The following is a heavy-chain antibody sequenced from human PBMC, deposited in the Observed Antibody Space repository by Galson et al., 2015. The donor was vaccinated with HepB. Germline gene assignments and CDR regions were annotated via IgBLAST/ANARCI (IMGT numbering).Heavy chain of an antibody. CDR3: VKEGAWFGGDWFDP. Sequence: SLRLSCAGSGFIFRHHAMARIRQAPGKGLEWVSGINGRGSTTYYSDAVKGRFSISRDNSKNTVFLQMDNLKVDDTATYYCVKEGAWFGGDWFDPWGQGTLVTV. CDR1: GFIFRHHA. J-gene: IGHJ5*02. D-gene: IGHD3-16*01. V-gene: IGHV3-23*01. CDR2: INGRGSTT.